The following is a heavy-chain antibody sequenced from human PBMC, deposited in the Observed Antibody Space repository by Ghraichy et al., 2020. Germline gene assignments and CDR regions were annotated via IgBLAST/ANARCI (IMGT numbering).Heavy chain of an antibody. CDR3: AKDYYYYSVEPPEVFNR. J-gene: IGHJ5*02. V-gene: IGHV3-23*01. D-gene: IGHD3-16*01. Sequence: GGSLRLSCAASGFAFGGYAMGWIRQAPGKGLEWVSSISASGDRTYYADSVKGRLTISRDNSKDTLSLQMSGLRGDDTAIYYCAKDYYYYSVEPPEVFNRWGQGALVTVSS. CDR2: ISASGDRT. CDR1: GFAFGGYA.